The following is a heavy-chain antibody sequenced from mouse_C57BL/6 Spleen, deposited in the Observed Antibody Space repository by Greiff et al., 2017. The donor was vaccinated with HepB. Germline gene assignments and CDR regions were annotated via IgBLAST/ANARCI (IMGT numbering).Heavy chain of an antibody. CDR3: AHSSGQGFDY. V-gene: IGHV1-50*01. CDR1: GYTFTSYW. J-gene: IGHJ2*01. Sequence: QVQLQQPGAELVKPGASVKLSCKASGYTFTSYWMQWVKQRPGQGLEWIGEIDPSDSYTNYNQKFKGKATLTVDTSSSTAYMQLSSLTSEDSAVYYCAHSSGQGFDYWGQGTTLTVSS. D-gene: IGHD3-2*02. CDR2: IDPSDSYT.